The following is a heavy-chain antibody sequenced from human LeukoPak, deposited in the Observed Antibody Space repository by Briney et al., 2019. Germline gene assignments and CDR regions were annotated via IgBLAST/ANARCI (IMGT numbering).Heavy chain of an antibody. CDR3: AKDSGYCDTTSCRLAN. CDR2: IIGSGGST. D-gene: IGHD2-2*01. V-gene: IGHV3-23*01. CDR1: GFTFSSYA. J-gene: IGHJ4*02. Sequence: GGSLRLSCAASGFTFSSYAMSWVRQAPGKGLEWVSAIIGSGGSTYSADSVKGRFTISRDNSKNTLYLQMNSLRVEDTAVYYCAKDSGYCDTTSCRLANWGQGTLVTVSS.